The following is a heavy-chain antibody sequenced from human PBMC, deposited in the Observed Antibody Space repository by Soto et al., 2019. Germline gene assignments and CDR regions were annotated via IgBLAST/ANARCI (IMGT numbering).Heavy chain of an antibody. CDR2: ISYDEINK. CDR1: GFTFSSYG. D-gene: IGHD1-1*01. CDR3: AKSVYNWNDGFFDY. V-gene: IGHV3-30*18. Sequence: QVQLVESGGGVVQPGRSLRLSCAASGFTFSSYGMHWVRQAPGKGLAWVAIISYDEINKYYADSVKGRFTISRDNSKNTLYLEMNSLRAEDTAVYYCAKSVYNWNDGFFDYWGQGTLVTVS. J-gene: IGHJ4*02.